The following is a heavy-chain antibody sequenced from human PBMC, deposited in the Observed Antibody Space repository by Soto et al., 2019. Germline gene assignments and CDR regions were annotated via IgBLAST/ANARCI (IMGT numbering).Heavy chain of an antibody. J-gene: IGHJ4*02. CDR1: EFAFSNYA. V-gene: IGHV3-23*01. D-gene: IGHD6-13*01. Sequence: VQLLESGGDLVQPGGSLRLSCAVSEFAFSNYAMSWVRQAPGKGLEWVLGISGSGGSTFYADSVKGQFTISRDNSKNTLFLQMNSLRAEDTAVYYCARHQDSSTWYIYPIDFWGQGTLVTVSS. CDR2: ISGSGGST. CDR3: ARHQDSSTWYIYPIDF.